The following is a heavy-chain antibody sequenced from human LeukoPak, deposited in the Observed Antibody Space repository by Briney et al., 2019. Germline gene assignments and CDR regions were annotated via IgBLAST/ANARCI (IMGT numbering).Heavy chain of an antibody. D-gene: IGHD3-9*01. CDR2: INWNGGST. Sequence: PGGSLRLSCAASGFTFSSFWMSWGRQAPGKGLEWVSGINWNGGSTGYADSVKGRFTISRDNAKNSLYLQMNSLRAEDTAVYYCARDNVLRYFDYMDVWGKGTTVTVSS. CDR3: ARDNVLRYFDYMDV. J-gene: IGHJ6*03. CDR1: GFTFSSFW. V-gene: IGHV3-20*04.